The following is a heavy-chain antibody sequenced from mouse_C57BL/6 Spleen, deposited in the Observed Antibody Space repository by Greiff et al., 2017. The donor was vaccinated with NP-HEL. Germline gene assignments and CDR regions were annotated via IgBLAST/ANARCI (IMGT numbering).Heavy chain of an antibody. Sequence: EVQRVESGAELVKPGASVKLSCTASGFNIKDYYMHWVKQRTEQGLEWIGRIDPEDGETKYAPQFQGKATITADTSSNTAYLQLSSLTSEDTAVYYCAPYGNYSYWYFDVWGTGTTVTVSS. V-gene: IGHV14-2*01. D-gene: IGHD2-10*02. J-gene: IGHJ1*03. CDR1: GFNIKDYY. CDR2: IDPEDGET. CDR3: APYGNYSYWYFDV.